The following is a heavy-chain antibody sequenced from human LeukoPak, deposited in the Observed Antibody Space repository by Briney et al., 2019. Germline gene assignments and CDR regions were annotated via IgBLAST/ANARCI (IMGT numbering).Heavy chain of an antibody. CDR3: ARDEYRSRWLHP. CDR2: IKGDGSEK. CDR1: GFAFSSYW. V-gene: IGHV3-7*01. Sequence: GGSLRLSCAASGFAFSSYWMSWVRLAPGKGLEWVANIKGDGSEKWYADSVKGRFTISRDNAQNSVHLQMNSLRAEDTAVYHCARDEYRSRWLHPWGQGTLVTVTS. J-gene: IGHJ5*02. D-gene: IGHD5-24*01.